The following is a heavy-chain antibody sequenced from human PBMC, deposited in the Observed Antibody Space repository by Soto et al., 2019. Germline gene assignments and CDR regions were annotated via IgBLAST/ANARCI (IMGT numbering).Heavy chain of an antibody. J-gene: IGHJ6*02. CDR1: GFTVSSNY. CDR3: ARDGCGGDCRYGMDV. V-gene: IGHV3-53*01. Sequence: GGSLILSCAASGFTVSSNYMNWVRQAPGKGLEWVSVIYSGDSTYYADSVKGRFTISRDNSKNTLYLQMNSLRAEDTAVYYCARDGCGGDCRYGMDVWGQGTTVTVSS. D-gene: IGHD2-21*02. CDR2: IYSGDST.